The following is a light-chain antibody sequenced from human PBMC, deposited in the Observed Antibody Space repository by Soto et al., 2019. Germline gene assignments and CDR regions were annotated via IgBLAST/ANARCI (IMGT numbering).Light chain of an antibody. J-gene: IGKJ1*01. CDR1: QSISSW. Sequence: DIQMTRNPSNRSSCLGDRVNNTCRASQSISSWLAWYQQKPGKAPKLLIYDASSLESGVPSRFSGSGSRTAITLTVSSLHPDDFATYYCQQYNSYWTFGQGTQVDI. V-gene: IGKV1-5*01. CDR2: DAS. CDR3: QQYNSYWT.